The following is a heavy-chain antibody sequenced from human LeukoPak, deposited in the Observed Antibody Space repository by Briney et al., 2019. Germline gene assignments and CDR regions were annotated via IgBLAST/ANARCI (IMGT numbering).Heavy chain of an antibody. D-gene: IGHD2-2*02. CDR2: ISGSGGIT. V-gene: IGHV3-23*01. J-gene: IGHJ4*02. CDR3: AKDRQPYCSSTSCYSLDY. Sequence: GGSLRLSCAASGFTFSSYAMSWVRQAPGKGLEWVSAISGSGGITYYADSVKGRFTISRDNSKNTLYLQMNSLRAEDTAVYYCAKDRQPYCSSTSCYSLDYWGQGTLVTVSS. CDR1: GFTFSSYA.